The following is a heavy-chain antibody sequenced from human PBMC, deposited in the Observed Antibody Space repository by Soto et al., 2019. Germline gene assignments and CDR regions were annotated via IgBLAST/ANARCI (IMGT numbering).Heavy chain of an antibody. CDR3: ARDYDSSGYHDYYFDY. V-gene: IGHV4-34*09. J-gene: IGHJ4*02. CDR2: INHSGST. CDR1: GGSFSGYY. Sequence: SEALCLTWAVYGGSFSGYYWSWSRQPPGKGLEWIGEINHSGSTNYNPSLKSRVTISVDTSKNQFSLKLSSVTAADTAVYYCARDYDSSGYHDYYFDYWGQGTLFTVSS. D-gene: IGHD3-22*01.